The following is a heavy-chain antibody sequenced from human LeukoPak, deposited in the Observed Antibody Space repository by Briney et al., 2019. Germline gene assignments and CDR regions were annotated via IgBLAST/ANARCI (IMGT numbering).Heavy chain of an antibody. V-gene: IGHV3-23*01. CDR2: FSNNGGYT. D-gene: IGHD2-15*01. CDR1: GFTFSSSA. Sequence: GGSLRLSCAASGFTFSSSAMSWVRQAPGKGLEWVSAFSNNGGYTYYADSVQGRFTISRDNSKSTLCLQMNSLRAEDTAVYYCAKQLGYCSDGSCYFPYWGQGTLVTVSS. CDR3: AKQLGYCSDGSCYFPY. J-gene: IGHJ4*02.